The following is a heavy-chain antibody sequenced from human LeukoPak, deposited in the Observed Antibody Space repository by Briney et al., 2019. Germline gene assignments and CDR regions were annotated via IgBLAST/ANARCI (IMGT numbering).Heavy chain of an antibody. D-gene: IGHD3-3*01. CDR1: GHTFSSYW. CDR3: ARHRRARFDPFDI. J-gene: IGHJ3*02. CDR2: VYPDASDI. Sequence: GESLQISCKNSGHTFSSYWTGWARQMPGKGLEWMGIVYPDASDIKYSPSFQGQVTISADKSISTAYLQWSSLKASDTAMYYCARHRRARFDPFDIWGQGTMVTVSS. V-gene: IGHV5-51*01.